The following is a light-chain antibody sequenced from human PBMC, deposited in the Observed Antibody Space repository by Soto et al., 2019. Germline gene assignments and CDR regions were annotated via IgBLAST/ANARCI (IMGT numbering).Light chain of an antibody. CDR2: EVS. V-gene: IGLV2-18*02. J-gene: IGLJ1*01. Sequence: QSLLTQPPSVSGSPGQSVTISCTGTSSDIGGSNRVSWYQQPPGTAPKLVIYEVSDRPSGVPDRFSGSKSGNTAFLTISGLQAEDEADYYCTSFTSSYTYVFGTGTKVTVL. CDR3: TSFTSSYTYV. CDR1: SSDIGGSNR.